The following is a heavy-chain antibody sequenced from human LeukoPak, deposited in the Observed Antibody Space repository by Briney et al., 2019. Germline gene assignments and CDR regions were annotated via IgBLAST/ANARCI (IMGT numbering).Heavy chain of an antibody. CDR3: ARGLYDSSGYYYEGN. CDR2: IYTSGST. CDR1: GGSISSYY. Sequence: SETLSLTCTVSGGSISSYYWSWIRQPAGKGLEWIGRIYTSGSTNYNPSLKSRVTISVDTSKNQFSLKLSSVTAADTAVYYCARGLYDSSGYYYEGNWGQGTLVTVSS. J-gene: IGHJ4*02. V-gene: IGHV4-4*07. D-gene: IGHD3-22*01.